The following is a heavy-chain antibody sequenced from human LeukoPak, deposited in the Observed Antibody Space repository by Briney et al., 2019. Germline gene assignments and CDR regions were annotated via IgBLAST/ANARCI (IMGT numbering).Heavy chain of an antibody. CDR1: GFTFSSYG. V-gene: IGHV3-33*01. J-gene: IGHJ4*02. Sequence: GGSLRLSCAASGFTFSSYGMHWVRQAPGKGLEWVAVIWYDGSNKYYADSVKGRFTISRDNSKNTLYLQMNSLRAEDTAVYYCARDRSSGWCFDYWGQGTLVTVSS. D-gene: IGHD6-19*01. CDR2: IWYDGSNK. CDR3: ARDRSSGWCFDY.